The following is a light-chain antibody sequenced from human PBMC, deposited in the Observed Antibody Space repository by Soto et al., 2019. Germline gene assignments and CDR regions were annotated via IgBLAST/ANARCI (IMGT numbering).Light chain of an antibody. J-gene: IGKJ3*01. CDR2: AVS. Sequence: DIQMTQSPSSVSVSVGERVAITCRASQVISNWLAWYQQKPGKAPKLLIYAVSNLQSGVPSRFSGSGSGTDFTLTISSLQPEDFAAYYCQQANSFPPTFVPGTKVDIK. V-gene: IGKV1D-12*01. CDR1: QVISNW. CDR3: QQANSFPPT.